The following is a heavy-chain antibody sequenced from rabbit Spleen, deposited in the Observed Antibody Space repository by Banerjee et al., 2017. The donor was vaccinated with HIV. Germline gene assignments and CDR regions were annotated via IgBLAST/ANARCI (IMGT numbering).Heavy chain of an antibody. Sequence: QEQLVESGGGLVQPEGSLTLTCTASGFSFSSSAYMCWVRQAPGKGLEWITCIDSGSSGFTYFASWAKGRFTISKTSSTMVTLQMTSLTAADTATYFCARDAGSYDYIDGYFNLWGPGTLVTVS. CDR2: IDSGSSGFT. D-gene: IGHD8-1*01. CDR3: ARDAGSYDYIDGYFNL. CDR1: GFSFSSSAY. J-gene: IGHJ4*01. V-gene: IGHV1S45*01.